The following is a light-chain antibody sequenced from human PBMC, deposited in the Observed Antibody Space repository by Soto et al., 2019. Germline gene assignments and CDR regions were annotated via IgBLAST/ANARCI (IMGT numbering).Light chain of an antibody. CDR1: QSVSSSY. CDR2: GAS. CDR3: QQYGSSPR. V-gene: IGKV3-20*01. Sequence: EIVLTQSPGTLSLSPGERATLSCRASQSVSSSYLAWYQQKPGQAPRLLIYGASSRATGIPDRFSGSGSGTDFPLTISRLEPEDFAVYYFQQYGSSPRFGGGTKVEIK. J-gene: IGKJ4*01.